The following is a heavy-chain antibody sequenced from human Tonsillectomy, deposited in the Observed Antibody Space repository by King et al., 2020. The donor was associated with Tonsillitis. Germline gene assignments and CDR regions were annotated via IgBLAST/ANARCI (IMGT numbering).Heavy chain of an antibody. CDR3: ARQGEYYYDSSGYYPVAAFDI. Sequence: VQLVDSGAEVKNPGDSLKLSCKSSGYDFTTYWLGWVRQMPGKGLEWMGIIYPDDFDSRYSPSFQGQVTISADKSVSTAYLQWSSLKASDTAMYYCARQGEYYYDSSGYYPVAAFDIWGLGTMVTVSS. CDR2: IYPDDFDS. V-gene: IGHV5-51*01. CDR1: GYDFTTYW. D-gene: IGHD3-22*01. J-gene: IGHJ3*02.